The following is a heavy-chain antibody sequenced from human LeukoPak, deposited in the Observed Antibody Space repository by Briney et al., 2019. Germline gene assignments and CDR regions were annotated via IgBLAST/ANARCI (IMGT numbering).Heavy chain of an antibody. Sequence: SETLSLTCAVYGGSFSGYYWSWIRQPPGKGLEWIGEINHSGSTNYNPSLKSRVTISVDTSKNQYSLKLSSVTAADTAVYYCARAVRQVYKDWGQGTMVTVSS. J-gene: IGHJ3*01. V-gene: IGHV4-34*01. CDR1: GGSFSGYY. CDR3: ARAVRQVYKD. CDR2: INHSGST. D-gene: IGHD1-1*01.